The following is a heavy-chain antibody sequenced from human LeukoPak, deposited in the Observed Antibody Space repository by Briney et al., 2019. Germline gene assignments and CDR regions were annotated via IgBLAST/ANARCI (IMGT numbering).Heavy chain of an antibody. CDR1: GGSISTSTYY. CDR3: ARQQSNWASGPGMDV. J-gene: IGHJ6*02. D-gene: IGHD7-27*01. CDR2: IYYSGST. Sequence: PSETLSLTCTVSGGSISTSTYYWGWIRKPPGKGLEWIGSIYYSGSTYYNPSLKSRVTISVDTSKNQFSLRLSSVTAADTAMYYCARQQSNWASGPGMDVWGQGTTVTVSS. V-gene: IGHV4-39*01.